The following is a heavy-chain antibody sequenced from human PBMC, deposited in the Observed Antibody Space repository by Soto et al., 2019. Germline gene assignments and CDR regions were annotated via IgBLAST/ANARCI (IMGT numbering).Heavy chain of an antibody. CDR3: ASTQEYYGSSGNNEDFDC. J-gene: IGHJ3*01. V-gene: IGHV1-18*04. D-gene: IGHD3-22*01. CDR2: ISAYNGNT. Sequence: ASVKDSCKASGYTFTSSGISWVLQAPGQGLEWMGWISAYNGNTNYAQKLQGRVTMTTDTSTSTAYMELRSLRSDDTAVYYCASTQEYYGSSGNNEDFDCSGKGPMVIV. CDR1: GYTFTSSG.